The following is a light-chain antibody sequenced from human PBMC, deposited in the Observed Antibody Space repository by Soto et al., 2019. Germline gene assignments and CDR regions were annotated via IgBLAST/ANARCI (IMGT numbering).Light chain of an antibody. Sequence: DIVMTQSPDSLAVSLGERATINCKSSQSVFYSSKSKNYLAWYQQKSGQPPKLLLYWASTRESGVPDRFSGSGYGTDFTLTISSLQAEDVSVYYCQQYYSTPLTFGGGTKVEIK. J-gene: IGKJ4*01. V-gene: IGKV4-1*01. CDR1: QSVFYSSKSKNY. CDR2: WAS. CDR3: QQYYSTPLT.